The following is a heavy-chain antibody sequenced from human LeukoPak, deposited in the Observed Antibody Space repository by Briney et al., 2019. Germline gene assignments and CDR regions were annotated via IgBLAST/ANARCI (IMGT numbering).Heavy chain of an antibody. Sequence: GGSLRLSCADSGFTSSSNWMHWVRQAPGKGPMWVSRINGDGNSISYADSVKGRFTISRDNAKNTLYLQMNSLRAEDTAVYYCARWSYSVLDAFDIWGQGTVVTVSS. V-gene: IGHV3-74*01. J-gene: IGHJ3*02. CDR2: INGDGNSI. CDR3: ARWSYSVLDAFDI. D-gene: IGHD4-11*01. CDR1: GFTSSSNW.